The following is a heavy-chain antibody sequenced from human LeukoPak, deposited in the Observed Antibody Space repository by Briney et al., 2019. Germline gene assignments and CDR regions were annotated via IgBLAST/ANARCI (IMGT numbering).Heavy chain of an antibody. CDR2: IYPGDSAT. V-gene: IGHV5-51*01. Sequence: GESMNISCKASEYSFNTYWIGWVRQMPEKGQEWMGIIYPGDSATRYSPSFQGQVTISAAKSLSTAYLQWGSLKASDTAMYYCAREGRSSSPMDYWGQGTLVTVSS. CDR1: EYSFNTYW. J-gene: IGHJ4*02. D-gene: IGHD6-6*01. CDR3: AREGRSSSPMDY.